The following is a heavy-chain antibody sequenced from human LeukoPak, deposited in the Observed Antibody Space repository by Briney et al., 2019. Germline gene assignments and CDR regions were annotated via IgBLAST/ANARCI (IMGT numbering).Heavy chain of an antibody. CDR2: IYHSGST. Sequence: SSETLSLTCAVYGGSFTGYYWNWVRQTPGKGLEWIGEIYHSGSTNYTPSLKCRITISVDTSRNYFSLKLSSVSLAATAAYYYAREPSGGNPSSSPAMDVWGQGTTVPVPP. V-gene: IGHV4-34*01. D-gene: IGHD2-15*01. CDR1: GGSFTGYY. J-gene: IGHJ6*01. CDR3: AREPSGGNPSSSPAMDV.